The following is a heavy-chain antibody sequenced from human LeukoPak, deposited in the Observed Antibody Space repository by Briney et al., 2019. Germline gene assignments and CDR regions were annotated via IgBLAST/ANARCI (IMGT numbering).Heavy chain of an antibody. CDR1: GYTFTSYG. CDR2: ISAYNGNT. Sequence: ASVKVSCKASGYTFTSYGISWVRQAPGQGLEWMGWISAYNGNTNYAQKLQGRVTMTTDTSTSTAYMELRGLRSDDTAVYYCARVDTAMVTFDYWGQGTLVTVSS. D-gene: IGHD5-18*01. CDR3: ARVDTAMVTFDY. V-gene: IGHV1-18*01. J-gene: IGHJ4*02.